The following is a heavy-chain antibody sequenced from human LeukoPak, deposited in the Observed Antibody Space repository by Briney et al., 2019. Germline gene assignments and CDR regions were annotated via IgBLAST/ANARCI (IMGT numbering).Heavy chain of an antibody. V-gene: IGHV3-30-3*01. CDR2: ISFDGGTK. CDR3: ARGLTAIRGIEYSYYGMDV. Sequence: GRSLRLSCAASGFTFSRTSMHWVRQSPGKGLEWVAVISFDGGTKYYADSVKGRLTVSRDNPKKALYLQMNSLRTEDTAVYFCARGLTAIRGIEYSYYGMDVWGQGTSVTVSS. D-gene: IGHD3-10*01. J-gene: IGHJ6*02. CDR1: GFTFSRTS.